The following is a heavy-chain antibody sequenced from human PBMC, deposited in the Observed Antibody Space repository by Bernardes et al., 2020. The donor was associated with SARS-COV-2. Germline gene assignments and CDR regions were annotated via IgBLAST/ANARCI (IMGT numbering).Heavy chain of an antibody. CDR1: GFTFSNYP. J-gene: IGHJ3*01. V-gene: IGHV3-21*01. CDR3: ARDVGGTDWRFGFDV. CDR2: ISVAGMYI. Sequence: GGSLRLSCVASGFTFSNYPFSWFRQAPGKGLEWVSSISVAGMYIYYRDSVRGRFTTSRHNTRTSGFQQMESLRAEDTAVYYCARDVGGTDWRFGFDVWGPGTMVHVSS. D-gene: IGHD3-9*01.